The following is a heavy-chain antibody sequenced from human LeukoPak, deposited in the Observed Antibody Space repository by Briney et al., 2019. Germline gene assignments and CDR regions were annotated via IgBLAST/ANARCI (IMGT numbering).Heavy chain of an antibody. J-gene: IGHJ4*02. D-gene: IGHD3-10*01. CDR3: AKRPFGELVYFDY. CDR1: GFTFSNYA. Sequence: GSLRLSCAASGFTFSNYAMSWVRQAPGKGLEWVSAISGSGGSTYYADSVKGRFTISRDNSKNTLYLQMNSLRAEDTAVYYCAKRPFGELVYFDYWGQGTLVTVSS. CDR2: ISGSGGST. V-gene: IGHV3-23*01.